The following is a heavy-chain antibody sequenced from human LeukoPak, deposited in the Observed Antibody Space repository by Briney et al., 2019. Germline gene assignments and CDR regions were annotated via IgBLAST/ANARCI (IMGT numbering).Heavy chain of an antibody. CDR2: ISSSGSTI. V-gene: IGHV3-48*04. CDR3: SRLRGYSYGYADY. Sequence: GGSLRLSCAASGFTISSYSMNWVRQAPGKGLEWVSYISSSGSTIDYADSVKGRFTISRDNAKNSLYLQMNNLRAEDTAVYYCSRLRGYSYGYADYWGQGTLVTVSS. D-gene: IGHD5-18*01. CDR1: GFTISSYS. J-gene: IGHJ4*02.